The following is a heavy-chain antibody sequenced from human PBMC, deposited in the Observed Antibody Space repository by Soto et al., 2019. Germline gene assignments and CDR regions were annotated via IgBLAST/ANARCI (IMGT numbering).Heavy chain of an antibody. J-gene: IGHJ3*02. CDR1: NASISSRKW. CDR2: IYHSGSI. D-gene: IGHD3-10*01. Sequence: QVQLQESGPGLVKLSGTLSLTCTVSNASISSRKWWTWVRQSPGKGLVWIGEIYHSGSINHNPSLKIRVTMSLDKSKNHFSLKMTSVTAADTAVYYCASKFGELFADAFDIWGQGTVVTVSS. CDR3: ASKFGELFADAFDI. V-gene: IGHV4-4*02.